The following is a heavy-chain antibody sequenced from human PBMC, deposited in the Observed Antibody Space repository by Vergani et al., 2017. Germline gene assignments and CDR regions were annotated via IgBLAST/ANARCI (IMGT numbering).Heavy chain of an antibody. J-gene: IGHJ3*02. CDR3: AISPYYYILTGYYYLSAFDI. Sequence: QVQLVQSGAEVKKPGSSVKVSCKASGGTFSSYAISWVRQAPGQGLEWMGGIIPIFGTANYAQKFQGRVTITADESTSTAYMELSSLRSEDTAVYYCAISPYYYILTGYYYLSAFDIWGQGTMVTVSS. V-gene: IGHV1-69*01. D-gene: IGHD3-9*01. CDR1: GGTFSSYA. CDR2: IIPIFGTA.